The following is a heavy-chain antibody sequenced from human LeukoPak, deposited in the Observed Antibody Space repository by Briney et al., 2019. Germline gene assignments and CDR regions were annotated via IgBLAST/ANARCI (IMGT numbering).Heavy chain of an antibody. J-gene: IGHJ4*02. Sequence: GGSLGLSCAASGFTVSSNYMTWVRQAPGKGLEWVSVIYSGGSTFYADSVKGRFTISRDNSKNTLYLQMNSLRAEDTAVYYCAREREPGGAGPFDYWGQGTLVTVSS. CDR2: IYSGGST. V-gene: IGHV3-53*01. D-gene: IGHD1-26*01. CDR1: GFTVSSNY. CDR3: AREREPGGAGPFDY.